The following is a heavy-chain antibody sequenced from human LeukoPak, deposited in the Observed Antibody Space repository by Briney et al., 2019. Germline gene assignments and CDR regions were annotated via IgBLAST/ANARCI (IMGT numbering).Heavy chain of an antibody. CDR2: TFSTSKWHI. Sequence: SQTLSLTCAISGDSVSSNSASWNWFRQSPSRGLKWLGRTFSTSKWHIDYAESLKGRITINPDTSKNHVSLQLTSVTPEDTAVYYCARRQYSVYEGFFDYWGQGTLVTVSS. V-gene: IGHV6-1*01. D-gene: IGHD5/OR15-5a*01. CDR3: ARRQYSVYEGFFDY. J-gene: IGHJ4*02. CDR1: GDSVSSNSAS.